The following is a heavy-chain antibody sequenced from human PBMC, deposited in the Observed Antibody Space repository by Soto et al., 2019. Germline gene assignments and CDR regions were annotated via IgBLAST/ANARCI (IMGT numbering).Heavy chain of an antibody. CDR1: GGTFSSYA. CDR2: IIPIFGTA. CDR3: ARGMYQLRDEYFQH. D-gene: IGHD2-2*01. J-gene: IGHJ1*01. V-gene: IGHV1-69*12. Sequence: QVQLVQSGAEVKKPGSSVKVSCKASGGTFSSYAISWVRQAPGQGLEWMGGIIPIFGTANYAQKFQGRVTITADESTSTASMELSSLRSEDTAGYDCARGMYQLRDEYFQHWGQGTLVTVSS.